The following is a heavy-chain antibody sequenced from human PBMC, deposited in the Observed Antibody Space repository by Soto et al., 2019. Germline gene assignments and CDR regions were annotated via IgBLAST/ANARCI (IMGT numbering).Heavy chain of an antibody. D-gene: IGHD1-26*01. CDR2: IYPGDSDT. CDR1: GYSFTSYW. J-gene: IGHJ5*02. CDR3: ARRAYYDSSVESERFDP. Sequence: PGESLKISCKGSGYSFTSYWIGWVRQMPGKGLEWMGIIYPGDSDTRYSPSFQGQVTISADKSISTAYLQWSSLKASDTAMYYCARRAYYDSSVESERFDPWGQGTLVTVSS. V-gene: IGHV5-51*01.